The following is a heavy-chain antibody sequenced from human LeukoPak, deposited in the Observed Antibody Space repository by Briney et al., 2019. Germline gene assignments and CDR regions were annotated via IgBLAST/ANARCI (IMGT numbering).Heavy chain of an antibody. D-gene: IGHD3-10*01. CDR2: ISYDGSNK. CDR1: GFTFSSYG. Sequence: PGGSLRLSCAASGFTFSSYGMHWVRQAPGKGLDWVAVISYDGSNKFYADSVKGRFTISRDNSKNTLYLQMNSLRAEDTAVYYCAKDPSLITMVRGVLKLSYYFDSWGQGTLVIVSA. J-gene: IGHJ4*02. CDR3: AKDPSLITMVRGVLKLSYYFDS. V-gene: IGHV3-30*18.